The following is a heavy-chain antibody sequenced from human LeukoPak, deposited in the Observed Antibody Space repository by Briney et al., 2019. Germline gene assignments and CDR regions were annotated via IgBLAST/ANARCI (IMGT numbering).Heavy chain of an antibody. CDR2: ISAYNGNT. V-gene: IGHV1-18*01. D-gene: IGHD3-9*01. CDR1: GYTFTSYG. Sequence: GASVKVSCKASGYTFTSYGISWVRQARGQRLEWMGWISAYNGNTNYAQKLQGRVTMTTDTSTSTAYMELRSLRSDDTAVYYCARDRSHYDILTGYYAARDAFDIWGQGTMVTVSS. CDR3: ARDRSHYDILTGYYAARDAFDI. J-gene: IGHJ3*02.